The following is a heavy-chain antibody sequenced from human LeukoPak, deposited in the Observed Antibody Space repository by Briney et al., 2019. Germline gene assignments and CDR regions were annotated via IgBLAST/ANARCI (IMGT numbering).Heavy chain of an antibody. J-gene: IGHJ3*02. CDR1: GYTLTELS. V-gene: IGHV1-24*01. CDR2: FDPEDGET. D-gene: IGHD1-26*01. CDR3: ATLVGANLGSVAFDI. Sequence: ASVKLSCKVSGYTLTELSMNWVRQAPGKGLEWMGGFDPEDGETIYAQKFQGRVTMTEDTSTDTAYMELSSLRSEDTAVYYCATLVGANLGSVAFDIWGQGTMVTVSS.